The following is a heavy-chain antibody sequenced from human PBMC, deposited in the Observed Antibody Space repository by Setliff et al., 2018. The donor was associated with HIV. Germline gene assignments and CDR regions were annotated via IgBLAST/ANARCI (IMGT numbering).Heavy chain of an antibody. D-gene: IGHD4-17*01. CDR1: GGTFSSHA. CDR3: AREPDYGIRDAFDI. J-gene: IGHJ3*02. V-gene: IGHV1-69*10. Sequence: ASVKVSCKASGGTFSSHAINWARQAPGQGLEWMGGIIPIVDKTNYAQKFQGRVAITADKSTITAYMELSSLRSEDTAVYYCAREPDYGIRDAFDIWGQGTMVTVSS. CDR2: IIPIVDKT.